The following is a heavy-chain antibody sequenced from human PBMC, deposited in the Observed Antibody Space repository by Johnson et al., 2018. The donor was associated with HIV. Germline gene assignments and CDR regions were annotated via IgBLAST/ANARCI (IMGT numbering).Heavy chain of an antibody. CDR1: GFTFDDYG. CDR3: ARVRARGVKHAFDI. V-gene: IGHV3-20*04. J-gene: IGHJ3*02. Sequence: VQLVESGGGLVQPGRSLKLSCAASGFTFDDYGMSWVRQAPGKGLEWVSGINWNGGSTGYADSVKGRFTISRDTAKNSLYLQMNSLRAEDTALYYCARVRARGVKHAFDIWGQGTMVTVSS. CDR2: INWNGGST. D-gene: IGHD3-10*01.